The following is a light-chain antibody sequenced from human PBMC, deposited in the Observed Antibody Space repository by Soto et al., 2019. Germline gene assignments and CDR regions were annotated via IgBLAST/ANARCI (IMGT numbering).Light chain of an antibody. CDR2: GAS. Sequence: EMEMTQSPSSLSASPGERATISCRASQGVSSNLAWYQQKPGQAPRLLIYGASTSSTGIPARFSGSGSGTEFTLTISSLQSEDFAVNYYQQYNNCSPWTFGGGTKVDIK. J-gene: IGKJ4*01. CDR1: QGVSSN. V-gene: IGKV3-15*01. CDR3: QQYNNCSPWT.